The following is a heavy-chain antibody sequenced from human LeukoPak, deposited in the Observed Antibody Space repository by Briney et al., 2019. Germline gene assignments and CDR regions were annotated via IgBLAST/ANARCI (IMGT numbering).Heavy chain of an antibody. CDR2: ISSSSSYT. D-gene: IGHD4-17*01. CDR3: ARDRVRVTTVFTWEVYYYGMDV. Sequence: PGGSLRLSCAASGFTFSHYYMSWIRQAPGKGLEWVSYISSSSSYTNYADSVKGRCTISRDNAKNSLYLQINSLRAEDTAVYYCARDRVRVTTVFTWEVYYYGMDVWGQGTTVTVSS. J-gene: IGHJ6*02. V-gene: IGHV3-11*05. CDR1: GFTFSHYY.